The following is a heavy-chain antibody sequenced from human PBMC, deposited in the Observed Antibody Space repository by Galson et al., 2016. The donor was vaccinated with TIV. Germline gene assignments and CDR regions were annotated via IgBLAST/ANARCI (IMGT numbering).Heavy chain of an antibody. J-gene: IGHJ4*02. CDR3: TTELGYCSGGYCYYFDY. Sequence: PLRLSCAASGFIFSNAWMSWVRQAPGKGLEWVGRIKSNFDGGTTDYAAPVKGRFTISRHDSKNTLFLQMNRLKTEDTAVYYCTTELGYCSGGYCYYFDYWGQGTLVTVSS. V-gene: IGHV3-15*01. CDR2: IKSNFDGGTT. CDR1: GFIFSNAW. D-gene: IGHD2-15*01.